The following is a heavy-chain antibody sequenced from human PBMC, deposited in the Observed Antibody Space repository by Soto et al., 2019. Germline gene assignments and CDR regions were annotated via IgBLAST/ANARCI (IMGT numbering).Heavy chain of an antibody. V-gene: IGHV3-15*01. CDR3: TTSIAVAGMTYWFDP. CDR2: IKSKTDGGTT. J-gene: IGHJ5*02. CDR1: GFTFSNAW. D-gene: IGHD6-19*01. Sequence: EVHLVESWGGLVKPGGSLRLSCAASGFTFSNAWMSWVRQAPGKGLECVGRIKSKTDGGTTDYAAPVKGRFTISRDDSKNTLYLKMNSLKTEDPAVYYCTTSIAVAGMTYWFDPWGQGTLVTVSS.